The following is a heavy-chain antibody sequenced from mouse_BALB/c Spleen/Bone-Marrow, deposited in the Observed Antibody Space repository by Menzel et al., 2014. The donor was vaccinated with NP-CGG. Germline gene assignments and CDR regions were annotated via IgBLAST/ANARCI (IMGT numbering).Heavy chain of an antibody. J-gene: IGHJ4*01. CDR1: GYTFTDYE. CDR3: TRGGLRHYAMDY. CDR2: IHPGSGGT. Sequence: QVQLKHSGAELVSPGASVKLSYKALGYTFTDYEMHWVKQTPEHGLEWIGAIHPGSGGTAYNQKFKGKATLTADKSSSTAYMELSSLTSEDSAVYYCTRGGLRHYAMDYWGQGTSVTVSS. V-gene: IGHV1-15*01. D-gene: IGHD2-4*01.